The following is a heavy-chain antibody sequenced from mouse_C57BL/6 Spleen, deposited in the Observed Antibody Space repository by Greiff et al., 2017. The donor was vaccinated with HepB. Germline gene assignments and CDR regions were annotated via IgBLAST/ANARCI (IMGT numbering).Heavy chain of an antibody. J-gene: IGHJ4*01. CDR2: INPGSGGT. CDR3: ARNYGTPMDY. CDR1: GYAFTNSL. Sequence: VQLQQSGAELVRPGTSVKVSCKASGYAFTNSLIEWVKQRPGQGLEWIGVINPGSGGTNYNEKFKGKATLTADKSSSTAYMQLSSLTSEDSAVYFCARNYGTPMDYWGQGTSVTVSS. V-gene: IGHV1-54*01. D-gene: IGHD1-1*01.